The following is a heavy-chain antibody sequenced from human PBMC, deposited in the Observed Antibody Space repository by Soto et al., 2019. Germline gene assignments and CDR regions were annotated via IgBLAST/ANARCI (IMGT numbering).Heavy chain of an antibody. CDR3: ARHIPPISISDH. D-gene: IGHD2-21*01. J-gene: IGHJ4*02. CDR1: GGSISSSSYY. CDR2: NYYSGST. V-gene: IGHV4-39*01. Sequence: QLQLQESGPGLLKPSETLSLTCTVSGGSISSSSYYWGWIRQPPGKGLEWIGSNYYSGSTYYNPYLKSRFTRSAGTSKNRSSLKLSCVTGADTSVYYSARHIPPISISDHWGQVTLVTVSS.